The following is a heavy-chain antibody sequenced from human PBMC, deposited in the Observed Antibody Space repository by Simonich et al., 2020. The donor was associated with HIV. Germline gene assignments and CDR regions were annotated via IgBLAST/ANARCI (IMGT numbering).Heavy chain of an antibody. D-gene: IGHD2-2*01. J-gene: IGHJ4*02. Sequence: EVQLVQSGAEVKMPGESLKISCKGSGFSFTSYWIAWVRQMPGKGLEWLVIIYLGDPDTRYSPSFQGQITMSADTSISTAYLQWSSLKASDTAMYYCVRRQPRTYNFDYWGQGTLVTVSS. CDR3: VRRQPRTYNFDY. V-gene: IGHV5-51*03. CDR1: GFSFTSYW. CDR2: IYLGDPDT.